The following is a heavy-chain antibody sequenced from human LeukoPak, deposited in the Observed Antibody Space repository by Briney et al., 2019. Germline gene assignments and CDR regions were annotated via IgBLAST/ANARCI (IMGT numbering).Heavy chain of an antibody. CDR3: ARCTTGRTFGSLREIKRSREIDY. Sequence: GGSLRLSCAAAGFTFSSYSMNWVRQAPGKGLEWVSSISSSSSNIYYADSVKGRFTISRDNAKNSLYLQMNSLRVEDTAVYYCARCTTGRTFGSLREIKRSREIDYWGQGTLVTVSS. CDR2: ISSSSSNI. J-gene: IGHJ4*02. CDR1: GFTFSSYS. V-gene: IGHV3-21*01. D-gene: IGHD1-1*01.